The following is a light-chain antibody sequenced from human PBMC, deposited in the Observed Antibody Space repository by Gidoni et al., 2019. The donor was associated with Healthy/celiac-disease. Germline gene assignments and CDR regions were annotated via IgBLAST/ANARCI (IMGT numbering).Light chain of an antibody. CDR3: MIWHSSAVV. CDR2: YKSDSDK. J-gene: IGLJ2*01. Sequence: QAVLTQPSSLSASPGASASLPCTLRSGINVGTYRIYWYQQKPGSPPQFLLNYKSDSDKEQGSGVPSRFSGSKDASANAGILFISGLQSEDEADYYCMIWHSSAVVFGGGTKLTVL. CDR1: SGINVGTYR. V-gene: IGLV5-45*02.